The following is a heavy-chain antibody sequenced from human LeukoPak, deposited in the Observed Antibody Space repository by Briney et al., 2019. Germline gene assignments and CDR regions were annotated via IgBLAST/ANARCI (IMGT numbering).Heavy chain of an antibody. CDR2: ISSSSSYI. CDR1: GFTFSSYS. D-gene: IGHD3-22*01. J-gene: IGHJ3*02. Sequence: GGSLRLSCAASGFTFSSYSMNWVRQAPGKGLEWVSSISSSSSYIYYADSVKGRFTISRDNSKNTLYLQMNSLRAEDTAVYYCAKGSIYYDSSGDAFDIWGQGTMVTVSS. CDR3: AKGSIYYDSSGDAFDI. V-gene: IGHV3-21*01.